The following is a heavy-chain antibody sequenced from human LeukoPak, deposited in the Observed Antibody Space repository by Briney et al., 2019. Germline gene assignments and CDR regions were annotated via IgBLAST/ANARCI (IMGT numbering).Heavy chain of an antibody. J-gene: IGHJ4*02. D-gene: IGHD2-15*01. V-gene: IGHV4-34*01. Sequence: SETLSLTCAVYGGSFSGYYWSWIRQPPGKGLEWIGSIYYSGSTYYNPSLKSRVTISVDTSKNQFSLKLSSVTAADTAAYYCARLMVVAATIDYWGQGTLVTVSS. CDR3: ARLMVVAATIDY. CDR2: IYYSGST. CDR1: GGSFSGYY.